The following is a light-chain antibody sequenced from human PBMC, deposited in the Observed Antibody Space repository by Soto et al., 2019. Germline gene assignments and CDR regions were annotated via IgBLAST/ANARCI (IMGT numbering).Light chain of an antibody. V-gene: IGLV1-44*01. CDR3: AVWDDSLDGVV. CDR2: SND. CDR1: SSNIGANT. Sequence: QSVLTQPPSASGTPGQSVTISCSGSSSNIGANTVNWYQQLPGTAPKLLIYSNDQRSSGVPDRFSGSKSGTSASLAISGLQSEDEADYYCAVWDDSLDGVVFGGGTKVTVL. J-gene: IGLJ2*01.